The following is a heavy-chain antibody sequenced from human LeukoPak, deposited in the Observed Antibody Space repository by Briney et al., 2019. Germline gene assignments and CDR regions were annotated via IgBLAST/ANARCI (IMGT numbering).Heavy chain of an antibody. V-gene: IGHV3-74*01. Sequence: GGSLRLSCAASGFTFSSYWMHWVRQAPGKGLVWVSRINTDGSSTSYAQKFQGRVTMTRDTSTSTVYMELSSLRSEDTAVYYCARGAGGSGSYARFDYWGQGTLVTVSS. CDR1: GFTFSSYW. J-gene: IGHJ4*02. CDR3: ARGAGGSGSYARFDY. CDR2: INTDGSST. D-gene: IGHD3-10*01.